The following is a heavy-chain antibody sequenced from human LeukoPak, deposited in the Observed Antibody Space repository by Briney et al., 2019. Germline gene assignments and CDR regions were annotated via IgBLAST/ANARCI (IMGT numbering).Heavy chain of an antibody. CDR3: ARHGSGSYSL. CDR1: GGSFSGYY. D-gene: IGHD1-26*01. J-gene: IGHJ4*02. CDR2: INHSGST. Sequence: SETLSLTCAVYGGSFSGYYWSWIRQPPGKGLEWIGEINHSGSTNYNPSLKSRVTISVDTSKNQFPLKLSSVTAADTAVYYCARHGSGSYSLWGQGTLVTVSS. V-gene: IGHV4-34*01.